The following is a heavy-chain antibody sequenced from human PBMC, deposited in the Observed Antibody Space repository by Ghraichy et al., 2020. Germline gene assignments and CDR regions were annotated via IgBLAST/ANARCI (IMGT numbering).Heavy chain of an antibody. CDR2: ISGSGGST. D-gene: IGHD5-24*01. Sequence: GGSLRLACAASGFTFSSYAMSWVRQAPGKGLEWVSAISGSGGSTYYADSVKGRFTISRAKNTLYLQMNSLRAEDTAVYYCAKEAGYNPYFDYWGQGTLVTVSS. CDR1: GFTFSSYA. V-gene: IGHV3-23*01. CDR3: AKEAGYNPYFDY. J-gene: IGHJ4*02.